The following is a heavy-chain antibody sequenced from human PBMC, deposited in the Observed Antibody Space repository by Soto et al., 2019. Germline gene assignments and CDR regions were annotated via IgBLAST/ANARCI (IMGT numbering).Heavy chain of an antibody. CDR3: AKGQLWFGELLFY. D-gene: IGHD3-10*01. Sequence: DVQLLESGGGLVQPGGSLRLSCAASGYTFSSYAMSWVRQAPGKGLEWVSSISGSGGSTYYADSVKGRFTISRDNSKNTLYLQMNSLRAEDTAVYYCAKGQLWFGELLFYWGQGTLVTVSS. CDR1: GYTFSSYA. V-gene: IGHV3-23*01. J-gene: IGHJ4*02. CDR2: ISGSGGST.